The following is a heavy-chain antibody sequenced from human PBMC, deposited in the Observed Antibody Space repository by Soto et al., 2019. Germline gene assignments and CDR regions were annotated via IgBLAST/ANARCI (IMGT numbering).Heavy chain of an antibody. CDR1: GFTFNTYG. CDR2: LWYDVSNQ. CDR3: ARGVGYGDEPASFDF. V-gene: IGHV3-33*01. J-gene: IGHJ4*01. D-gene: IGHD4-17*01. Sequence: QVQLVESGGGVVQPGRSLRLSCAASGFTFNTYGMHLVRQAPGKVLEWVAVLWYDVSNQYYAHSVKGRFTISRDNSKNTLYLQMDSLRAEATAVYDCARGVGYGDEPASFDFWGHGTLVNVS.